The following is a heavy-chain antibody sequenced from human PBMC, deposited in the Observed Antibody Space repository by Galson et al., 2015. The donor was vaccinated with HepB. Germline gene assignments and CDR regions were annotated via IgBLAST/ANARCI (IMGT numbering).Heavy chain of an antibody. D-gene: IGHD2-2*01. CDR3: ARGHQLPLRMDV. J-gene: IGHJ6*02. Sequence: SETLSLTCAVYGGSFSGYYWSWIRQPPGKGLEWIGEINHSGSTNYNPSLKSRVTISVDTSKNQFSLKLSSVTAADTAVYYCARGHQLPLRMDVWGQGTTVTVSS. V-gene: IGHV4-34*01. CDR2: INHSGST. CDR1: GGSFSGYY.